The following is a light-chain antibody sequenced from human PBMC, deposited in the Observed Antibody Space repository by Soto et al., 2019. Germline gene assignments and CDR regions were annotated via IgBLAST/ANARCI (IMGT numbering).Light chain of an antibody. Sequence: QSVLTQPASVSGSPGQSITISCTGTSSDVGAYNYVTWHQQHPGKVPKLIIYEVSNRPSGVSDRFSGSKSGNTASLTISGLQAEDEADYYCNSCTRSSTYIFGTGTKVTVL. CDR1: SSDVGAYNY. CDR2: EVS. J-gene: IGLJ1*01. V-gene: IGLV2-14*01. CDR3: NSCTRSSTYI.